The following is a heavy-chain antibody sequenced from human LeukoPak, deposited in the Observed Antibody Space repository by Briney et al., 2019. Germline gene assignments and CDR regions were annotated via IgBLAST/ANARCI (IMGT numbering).Heavy chain of an antibody. D-gene: IGHD6-13*01. Sequence: GGSLRLSCAASGFNFITYSMNWVRQAPGKGLEWVAFLRKDGYNTKYADSVKGRFTISRDTSNKMVYLQMNSLRSEDMAVYYCAKDRAGNSWNFDYWGQGTLVAVSS. CDR3: AKDRAGNSWNFDY. J-gene: IGHJ4*02. CDR2: LRKDGYNT. CDR1: GFNFITYS. V-gene: IGHV3-30*02.